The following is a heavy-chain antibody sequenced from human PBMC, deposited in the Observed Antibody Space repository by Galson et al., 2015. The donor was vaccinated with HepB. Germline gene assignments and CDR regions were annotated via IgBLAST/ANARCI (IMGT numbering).Heavy chain of an antibody. CDR1: GFTFTKCG. Sequence: SLRLSCAASGFTFTKCGMHWVRQAPGKGLEWVALISYDGSNIYYGDSVKGRFTISRDNSKNTLYLQMNSLRPEDTAVYYCARGARQLLHYYYYYMDVWGKGTTVTVSS. V-gene: IGHV3-30*03. CDR3: ARGARQLLHYYYYYMDV. J-gene: IGHJ6*03. D-gene: IGHD4-23*01. CDR2: ISYDGSNI.